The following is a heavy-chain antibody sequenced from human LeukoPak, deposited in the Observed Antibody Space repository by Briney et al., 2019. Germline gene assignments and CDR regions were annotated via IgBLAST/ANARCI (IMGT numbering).Heavy chain of an antibody. CDR3: ARARIRYCSGGSCYGGYYYYGMDV. CDR1: GGSFSGYY. V-gene: IGHV4-34*01. CDR2: VNHSGST. D-gene: IGHD2-15*01. J-gene: IGHJ6*02. Sequence: SETLSLTCAVYGGSFSGYYWSWIRQPPGKGLEWIGEVNHSGSTKYNPSPKSRVTISVDTSKNQFSLKLSSVTAADTAVYYCARARIRYCSGGSCYGGYYYYGMDVWGQGTTVTVSS.